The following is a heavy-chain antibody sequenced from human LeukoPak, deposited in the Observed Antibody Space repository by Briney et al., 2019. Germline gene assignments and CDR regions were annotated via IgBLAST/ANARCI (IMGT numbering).Heavy chain of an antibody. J-gene: IGHJ5*02. CDR2: TRNKANSYAT. V-gene: IGHV3-72*01. Sequence: GGSLRLSCAASGFTFSDHYMDWVRQAPGKGLEWVGRTRNKANSYATEYAASVKGRFTISRDDSKNSLYLQMNSLKTEDTAVYYCASLYGSGKRWVDPWGQGTLVTVSS. CDR1: GFTFSDHY. CDR3: ASLYGSGKRWVDP. D-gene: IGHD3-10*01.